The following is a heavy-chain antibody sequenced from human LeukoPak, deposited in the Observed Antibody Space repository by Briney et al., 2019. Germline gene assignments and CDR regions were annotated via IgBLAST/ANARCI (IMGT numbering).Heavy chain of an antibody. Sequence: PGGSLRLSCAASGFTFSAYSMKWVRQAPGKGLEWVSSIFCRTSYIYYSDSVEGRFTISSGNAKNSLYLQMNSLRADDTAMYYCARVSRGANSSSWHLDYWGQGTLVTVSS. CDR2: IFCRTSYI. CDR3: ARVSRGANSSSWHLDY. D-gene: IGHD6-13*01. J-gene: IGHJ4*02. CDR1: GFTFSAYS. V-gene: IGHV3-21*01.